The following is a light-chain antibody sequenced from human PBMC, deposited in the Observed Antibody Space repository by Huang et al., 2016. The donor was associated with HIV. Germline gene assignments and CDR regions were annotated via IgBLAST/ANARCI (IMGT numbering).Light chain of an antibody. Sequence: DIVLTQTPLSLSVTPGQPASISCRSNQTLLHSDGKTYLYWYLQTAGQSTQRLIYEVFNRFSGVAARLSGSGSGTDFTLKISRVDAGDAGTYYCMQSVQSATFGQGTKLEIK. CDR3: MQSVQSAT. CDR1: QTLLHSDGKTY. CDR2: EVF. V-gene: IGKV2D-29*02. J-gene: IGKJ1*01.